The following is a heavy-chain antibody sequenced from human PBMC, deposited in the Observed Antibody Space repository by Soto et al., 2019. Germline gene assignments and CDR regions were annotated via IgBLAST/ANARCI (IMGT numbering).Heavy chain of an antibody. CDR2: VSPIGTP. J-gene: IGHJ6*02. CDR3: ARDRGYYGMDV. Sequence: QVQLQESGPGLVKPSQTLSLTCSVSGDSISGGYYWSWIRQHPGKGLEWIGYVSPIGTPYYSPSLSSRVSISMHTSKNQLSLEVRSVSAADTAVYYCARDRGYYGMDVWGQGTTVTVSS. CDR1: GDSISGGYY. V-gene: IGHV4-31*03.